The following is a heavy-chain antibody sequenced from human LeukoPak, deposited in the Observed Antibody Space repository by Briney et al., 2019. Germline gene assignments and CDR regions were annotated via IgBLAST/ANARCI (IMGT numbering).Heavy chain of an antibody. D-gene: IGHD3-22*01. CDR3: ARASYDSSGYYYYFDY. CDR1: GFTFSSYW. V-gene: IGHV3-74*01. CDR2: IKGDGSST. J-gene: IGHJ4*02. Sequence: GGSLRLSCAASGFTFSSYWMHWVRHTPGKGLVWVSRIKGDGSSTSYADSVKGRFTISRDNAKNTLYLQMNSLRAEDTAVYYCARASYDSSGYYYYFDYWGQGTLVTVSS.